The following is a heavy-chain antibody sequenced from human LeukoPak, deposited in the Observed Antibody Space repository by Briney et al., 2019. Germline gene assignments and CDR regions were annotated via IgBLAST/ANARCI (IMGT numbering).Heavy chain of an antibody. D-gene: IGHD6-19*01. Sequence: EESLKISCKGSGYSFTTYWIGWVRQMPGKGLEWMGIIYPGDSDTRYSPSFQGHVTISADNSISTAYLQWSSLKASDTAMYYCARHTYNNGWWGGDYWGQGTLVTVSS. CDR2: IYPGDSDT. J-gene: IGHJ4*02. CDR3: ARHTYNNGWWGGDY. V-gene: IGHV5-51*01. CDR1: GYSFTTYW.